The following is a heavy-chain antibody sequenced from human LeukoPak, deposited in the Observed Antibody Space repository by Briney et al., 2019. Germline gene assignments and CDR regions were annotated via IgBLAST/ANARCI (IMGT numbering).Heavy chain of an antibody. CDR2: INPNTGGT. J-gene: IGHJ4*02. Sequence: ASVTVSCKTSGYTFNVYYIQWVRQAPGRGLEGMGWINPNTGGTNYAQKFQGRVTMTRDTSISTAYMEVTRLKSDDTAIYYCARDLGFDSWGQGTLVTVSS. D-gene: IGHD3-16*01. V-gene: IGHV1-2*02. CDR3: ARDLGFDS. CDR1: GYTFNVYY.